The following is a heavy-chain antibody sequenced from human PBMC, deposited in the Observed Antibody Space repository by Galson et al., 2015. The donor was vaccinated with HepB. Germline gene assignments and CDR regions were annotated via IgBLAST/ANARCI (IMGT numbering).Heavy chain of an antibody. D-gene: IGHD1-26*01. CDR2: ISASGGDT. Sequence: SLRLSCAASGFTFANYAMAWVRQTPGKGLEWVSTISASGGDTYYADSVKGRFTISRDNSQNMLFLQMNSLRGEDTAVFYCARQWDQDGHSWIWGQGTMVTVSS. CDR1: GFTFANYA. V-gene: IGHV3-23*01. J-gene: IGHJ3*02. CDR3: ARQWDQDGHSWI.